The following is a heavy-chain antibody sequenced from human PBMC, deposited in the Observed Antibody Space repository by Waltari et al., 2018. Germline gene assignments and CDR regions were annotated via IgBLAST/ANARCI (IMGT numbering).Heavy chain of an antibody. CDR1: GYTFTGYY. J-gene: IGHJ3*02. D-gene: IGHD2-8*01. CDR2: INPNSGGT. CDR3: ARSVGYCTNGVCRADAFDI. Sequence: QVQLVQSGAEVKKPGASVKVSCKASGYTFTGYYMHWVRQAPGQGLEWMGWINPNSGGTNYAQKFQGWVTMTRDTSISTAYMELSRLRSDDTAVYYCARSVGYCTNGVCRADAFDIWGQGTMVIVSS. V-gene: IGHV1-2*04.